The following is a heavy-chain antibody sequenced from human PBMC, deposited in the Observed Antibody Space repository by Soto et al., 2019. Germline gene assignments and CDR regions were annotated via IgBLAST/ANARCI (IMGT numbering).Heavy chain of an antibody. D-gene: IGHD1-26*01. CDR3: AKEATNINNFHY. J-gene: IGHJ4*02. CDR2: ISSSGSSI. Sequence: VGSLRLSCAASGFTFDNFEMNWVRQAPGKGLEWLSYISSSGSSIYYADSVRGRFSVSRDNARQSLYLQMNSLRAEDTAVYYCAKEATNINNFHYWGQGALVTVSS. CDR1: GFTFDNFE. V-gene: IGHV3-48*03.